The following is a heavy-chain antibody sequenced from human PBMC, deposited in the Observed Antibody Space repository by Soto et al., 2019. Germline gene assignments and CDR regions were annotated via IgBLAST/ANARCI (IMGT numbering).Heavy chain of an antibody. CDR1: GFTFSSYW. CDR3: ARDPYSSGWAPYYFDY. V-gene: IGHV3-7*01. D-gene: IGHD6-19*01. Sequence: PGGSLRLSCAASGFTFSSYWMSWVRQAPGKGLEWVANIKQDGSEKYYVDSVKGRFTISRDNAKNSLYLQMNSLRAEDTAVYYCARDPYSSGWAPYYFDYWGQGTLVTVSS. CDR2: IKQDGSEK. J-gene: IGHJ4*02.